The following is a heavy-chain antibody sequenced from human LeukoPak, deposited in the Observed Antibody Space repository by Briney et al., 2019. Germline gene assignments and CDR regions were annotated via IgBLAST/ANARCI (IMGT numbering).Heavy chain of an antibody. CDR2: ISAYNGNT. D-gene: IGHD2-2*02. J-gene: IGHJ5*02. CDR3: ARDRDCSSTSCYSWFDP. CDR1: GYTFTSYY. V-gene: IGHV1-18*04. Sequence: ASVKVSCKASGYTFTSYYMHWVRQAPGQGLEWMGWISAYNGNTNYAQKLQGRVTMTTDTSTSTVYMELRSLRSDDTAVYYCARDRDCSSTSCYSWFDPWGQGTLVTVSS.